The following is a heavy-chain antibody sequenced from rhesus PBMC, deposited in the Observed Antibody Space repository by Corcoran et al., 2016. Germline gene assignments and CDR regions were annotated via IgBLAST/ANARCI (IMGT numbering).Heavy chain of an antibody. CDR2: IKNKANSYTT. V-gene: IGHV3-13*01. CDR1: GFTFSNYY. CDR3: TAYSWNGGS. J-gene: IGHJ4*01. D-gene: IGHD1-14*01. Sequence: EVQLVESGGGLVQPGGSLRLSCAASGFTFSNYYMRWVRQVQGKGLEWVGLIKNKANSYTTEYAAAVKGRFTISRDDSKNTLYLQMSSLKTEDTALYYCTAYSWNGGSWGQGVLVTVSS.